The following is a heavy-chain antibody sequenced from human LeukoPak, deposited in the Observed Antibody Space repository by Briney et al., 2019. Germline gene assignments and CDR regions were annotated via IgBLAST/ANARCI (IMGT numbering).Heavy chain of an antibody. CDR2: IVGSGAST. CDR3: VRSIVVVAAAADI. CDR1: GFSFSSYA. J-gene: IGHJ3*02. V-gene: IGHV3-23*01. D-gene: IGHD2-2*01. Sequence: GGSLRLSCAASGFSFSSYAMTWVRQAPGKGLEWVSSIVGSGASTYYADSLKGRISVSRDDSKNIFYLQMNSLTVEDSALYYCVRSIVVVAAAADIWGQGTMVTVSS.